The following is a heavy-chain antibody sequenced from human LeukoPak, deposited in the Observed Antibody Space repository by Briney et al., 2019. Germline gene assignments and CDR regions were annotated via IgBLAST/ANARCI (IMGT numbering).Heavy chain of an antibody. CDR2: IYYSGST. Sequence: SETLSLTCTVSGGSISSSSYFWVWIRQPPGQGLEWIGSIYYSGSTYYNPSLESRVTISVDKSKNHFALILSSVTAADTAVYYCISGYCYPDYWGQGSLVTVSS. CDR1: GGSISSSSYF. V-gene: IGHV4-39*06. CDR3: ISGYCYPDY. J-gene: IGHJ4*02. D-gene: IGHD3-22*01.